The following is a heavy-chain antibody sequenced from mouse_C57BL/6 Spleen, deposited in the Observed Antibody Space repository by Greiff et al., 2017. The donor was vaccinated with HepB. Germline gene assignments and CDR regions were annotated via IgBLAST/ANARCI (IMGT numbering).Heavy chain of an antibody. D-gene: IGHD2-3*01. V-gene: IGHV7-3*01. Sequence: EVKVVESGGGLVQPGGSLSLSCAASGFTFTDYYMSWVRQPPGKALEWLGFIRNKANGYTTEYSASVKGRFTISRDNSQSILYLQMNALRAEDSATYYCASLYDGYYVFAYWGQGTLVTVSA. CDR2: IRNKANGYTT. CDR1: GFTFTDYY. J-gene: IGHJ3*01. CDR3: ASLYDGYYVFAY.